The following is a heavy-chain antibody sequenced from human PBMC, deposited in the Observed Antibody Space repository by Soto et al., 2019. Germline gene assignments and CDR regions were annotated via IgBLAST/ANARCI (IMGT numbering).Heavy chain of an antibody. CDR1: GYTFTSYY. V-gene: IGHV1-46*03. D-gene: IGHD6-13*01. Sequence: QVQLVQSGAEVKKPGASVRVSCKASGYTFTSYYMHWVRQAPGQGPEWMGMINPSSGGTDYAQKFQGRVTMTRDTSTTTVYMELRSLTSEDTAVYYCTRSIITTAGTDAFDLWGQGTLVTVSS. CDR3: TRSIITTAGTDAFDL. CDR2: INPSSGGT. J-gene: IGHJ3*01.